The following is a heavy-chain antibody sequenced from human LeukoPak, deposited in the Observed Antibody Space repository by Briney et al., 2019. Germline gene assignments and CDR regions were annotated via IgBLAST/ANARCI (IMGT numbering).Heavy chain of an antibody. CDR1: GFTFSDDY. V-gene: IGHV3-11*04. Sequence: GVSLRLSCAASGFTFSDDYMTWIRQAPGKGLEWVSYISNSDGTTYYADFVRGRFTISRDNAKKSLYLQMNSLRAEDTAVYYCAREWAAAGMGGYYYYYMDVWGKGTTVTVSS. CDR3: AREWAAAGMGGYYYYYMDV. D-gene: IGHD6-13*01. J-gene: IGHJ6*03. CDR2: ISNSDGTT.